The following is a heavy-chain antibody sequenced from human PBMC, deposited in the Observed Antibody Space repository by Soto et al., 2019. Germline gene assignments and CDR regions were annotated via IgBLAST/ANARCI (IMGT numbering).Heavy chain of an antibody. CDR3: AQGRAEWAYFDY. J-gene: IGHJ4*02. V-gene: IGHV2-5*02. CDR2: IYWDDDK. D-gene: IGHD1-26*01. CDR1: GFSLSTDEVS. Sequence: QITLRESGPTLVKPTQTLTLTCTFSGFSLSTDEVSVSWIRQPPGKAPEWLALIYWDDDKRYRPSLKNRVTITKGTSKNQVVLTMTNMNPVDTATYYCAQGRAEWAYFDYWGQGTLVTVSS.